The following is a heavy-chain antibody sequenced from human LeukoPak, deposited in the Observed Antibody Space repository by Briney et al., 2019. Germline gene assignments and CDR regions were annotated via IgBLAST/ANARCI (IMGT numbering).Heavy chain of an antibody. CDR2: IKSTGDTT. D-gene: IGHD2-2*01. CDR3: VREDAHTYYFDC. J-gene: IGHJ4*02. V-gene: IGHV1-46*01. CDR1: GYTFTSYH. Sequence: GASVKLSCKTSGYTFTSYHMHWVRQAPGQGLEWVAIIKSTGDTTDYAQKFQGRVTVTRDTYTSTDYMDLSRLSSEDTAVYYCVREDAHTYYFDCWGPGTLVTVSS.